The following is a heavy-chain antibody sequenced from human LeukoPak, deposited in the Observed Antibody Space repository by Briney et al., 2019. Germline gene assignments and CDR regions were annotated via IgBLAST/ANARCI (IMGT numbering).Heavy chain of an antibody. CDR1: GFTFTSYA. J-gene: IGHJ4*02. CDR3: ARKTDSGGQGDY. V-gene: IGHV3-30*03. CDR2: IAYDGNNT. Sequence: PGGSPRLSCAASGFTFTSYALSWVRQAPGKGLEWVAVIAYDGNNTYYGDSVRGRFTISRDNSKKMVYLEMNSLRVEDTAVYYCARKTDSGGQGDYWGPGTLVTVSS. D-gene: IGHD3-22*01.